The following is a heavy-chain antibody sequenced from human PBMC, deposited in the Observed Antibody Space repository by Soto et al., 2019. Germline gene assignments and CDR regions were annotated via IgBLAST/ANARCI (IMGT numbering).Heavy chain of an antibody. Sequence: SETLSLTCAVYGGSFSGYYWSWIRQPPGKGLEWIGEINHSGSTNYNPSLKSRVTISVDTSKNQFSLKLGSVTAADTAVYYCARGLYSSGWYGAPKGPHYMDVWGKGTTVTVSS. CDR3: ARGLYSSGWYGAPKGPHYMDV. V-gene: IGHV4-34*01. J-gene: IGHJ6*03. CDR1: GGSFSGYY. D-gene: IGHD6-19*01. CDR2: INHSGST.